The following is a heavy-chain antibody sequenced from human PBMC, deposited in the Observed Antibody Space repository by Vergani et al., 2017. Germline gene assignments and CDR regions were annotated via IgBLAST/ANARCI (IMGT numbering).Heavy chain of an antibody. CDR1: GFTFSSYG. CDR2: IWYDGSNK. D-gene: IGHD3-10*01. J-gene: IGHJ3*02. Sequence: QVQLVESGGGVVQPGRSLRLSCAASGFTFSSYGMHWVRQAPGKGLEWVAVIWYDGSNKYYADSVKGRFTISRDNSKNTLYLQMNSLRAEDTAVYYCARELVTVVRGVRGGAFDIWGQGTMVTVSS. CDR3: ARELVTVVRGVRGGAFDI. V-gene: IGHV3-33*01.